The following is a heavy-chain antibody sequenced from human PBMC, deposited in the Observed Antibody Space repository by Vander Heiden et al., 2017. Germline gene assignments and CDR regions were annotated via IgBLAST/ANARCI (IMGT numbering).Heavy chain of an antibody. CDR2: INPNSGGT. CDR3: ARGTTLYDFWSGYYHY. V-gene: IGHV1-2*02. D-gene: IGHD3-3*01. CDR1: GYTFTGYY. J-gene: IGHJ4*02. Sequence: QVQLVQSGAEVKKPGASVKVSCKASGYTFTGYYMHWVRQAPGQGLEWMGWINPNSGGTNYAQKFQGRVTMTRDTSISTAYMELSRLRSDDTAVYYCARGTTLYDFWSGYYHYWGQGTLVTVSS.